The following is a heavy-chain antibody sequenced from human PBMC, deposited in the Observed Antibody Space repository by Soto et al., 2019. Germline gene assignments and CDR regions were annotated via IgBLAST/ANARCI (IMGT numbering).Heavy chain of an antibody. V-gene: IGHV5-51*01. Sequence: PGESLKISCKGSGYSFTSYWIGWVRQMPGKGLEWMGIIYPGDSDTRYSPSFQGQVTISADKSISTAYLQWSSLKASDTAMYYCARIEMATISTAAFDIWGQGTRVTVS. CDR2: IYPGDSDT. CDR3: ARIEMATISTAAFDI. D-gene: IGHD5-12*01. CDR1: GYSFTSYW. J-gene: IGHJ3*02.